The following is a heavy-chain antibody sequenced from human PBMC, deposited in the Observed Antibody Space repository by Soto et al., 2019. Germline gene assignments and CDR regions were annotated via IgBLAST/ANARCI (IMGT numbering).Heavy chain of an antibody. J-gene: IGHJ4*02. CDR1: GFTFSDYS. V-gene: IGHV3-23*01. CDR3: TKRATTVPTPGNYFDS. Sequence: QAVGSLRLSCAASGFTFSDYSMSWVRQTPERGLGWVSTLTRGGTSYYADSVQGRFTVSRDNSKNTVSLQMHSLRAEDTALYYCTKRATTVPTPGNYFDSWGQGTLVTVS. CDR2: LTRGGTS. D-gene: IGHD1-1*01.